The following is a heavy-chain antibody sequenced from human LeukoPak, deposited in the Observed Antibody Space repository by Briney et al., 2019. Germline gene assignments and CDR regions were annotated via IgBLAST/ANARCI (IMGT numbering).Heavy chain of an antibody. CDR1: GYTFTNYY. CDR2: INPSSGTT. Sequence: ASVKVSCKASGYTFTNYYMVWVRRAPGQGLEWMGIINPSSGTTNYAQKFQGRVTMTRDMSTSTVYMELSSLRSEDTAVYYCARDSTGYGYEEWSWGQGTLVTVSS. V-gene: IGHV1-46*01. D-gene: IGHD5-18*01. J-gene: IGHJ5*02. CDR3: ARDSTGYGYEEWS.